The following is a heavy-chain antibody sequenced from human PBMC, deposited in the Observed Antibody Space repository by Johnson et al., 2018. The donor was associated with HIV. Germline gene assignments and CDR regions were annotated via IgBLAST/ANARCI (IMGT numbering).Heavy chain of an antibody. Sequence: VQLVESGGGLVQPGGSLRLSCAASGFTFSSYVLSWVRQAPGKGLAWASSFIGIGGSTYYADSVKGRFPISRDNSKNTLYLQMNSLGAEDTAVYYCARDRWGSSMRSDAFDIWGQGTMVTVSS. CDR3: ARDRWGSSMRSDAFDI. CDR1: GFTFSSYV. D-gene: IGHD3-16*01. CDR2: FIGIGGST. V-gene: IGHV3-23*04. J-gene: IGHJ3*02.